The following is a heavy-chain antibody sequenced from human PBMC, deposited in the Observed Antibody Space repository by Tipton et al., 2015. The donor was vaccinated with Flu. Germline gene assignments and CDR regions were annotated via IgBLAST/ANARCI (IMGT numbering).Heavy chain of an antibody. V-gene: IGHV4-4*07. CDR1: GDSITGFL. J-gene: IGHJ4*02. Sequence: TLSLTCTVSGDSITGFLWNWIRQPAGKGLEWIGHFYGTGTTDYNPSLERRVTMSVDTSKNQFSLTLRSVTAADTAVYYCARGVGNSWYTTKWGQGILVTVSS. D-gene: IGHD2-2*02. CDR2: FYGTGTT. CDR3: ARGVGNSWYTTK.